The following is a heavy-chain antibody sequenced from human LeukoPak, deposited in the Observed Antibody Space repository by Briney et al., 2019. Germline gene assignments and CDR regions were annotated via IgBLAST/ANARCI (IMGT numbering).Heavy chain of an antibody. Sequence: GGSLRLSCAASGFTFSSYGMHWVRQAPGKGLEWVAFIRYDGSNKYYADSVKGRFTISRDNSKNTLYLQMNSLRAEDTAVYYCAKSGLELLGNWFDPWGQGTLVTVSS. J-gene: IGHJ5*02. D-gene: IGHD1-7*01. V-gene: IGHV3-30*02. CDR2: IRYDGSNK. CDR1: GFTFSSYG. CDR3: AKSGLELLGNWFDP.